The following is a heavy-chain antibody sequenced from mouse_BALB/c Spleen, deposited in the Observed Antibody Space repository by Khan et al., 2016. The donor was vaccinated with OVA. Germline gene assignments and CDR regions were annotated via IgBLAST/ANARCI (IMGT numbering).Heavy chain of an antibody. J-gene: IGHJ1*01. CDR3: ARGGAVVPHWYFDV. CDR1: GYSITSGYR. CDR2: ISYDGSN. V-gene: IGHV3-6*02. D-gene: IGHD1-1*01. Sequence: QRQESGPGLVKPSQSLSLTCSVTGYSITSGYRWNWIRQFPGNKLEWMGYISYDGSNNYHPSLKNRISITRDPSKNQFFLKLNSVPTEDTATYYGARGGAVVPHWYFDVWGAGTTVTVSS.